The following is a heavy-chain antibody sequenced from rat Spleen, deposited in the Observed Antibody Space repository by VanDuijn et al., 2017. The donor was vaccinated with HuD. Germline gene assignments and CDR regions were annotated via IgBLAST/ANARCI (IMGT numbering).Heavy chain of an antibody. CDR3: VTHEDGGYPFAY. D-gene: IGHD1-11*01. CDR2: ISNDGTST. V-gene: IGHV5-17*01. Sequence: EVQLVESGGGLVQPGRSLKFSCAASGFTFSDYAMAWVRQAPKKGLEWVATISNDGTSTYYRDSVKGRFTISRDNAKSTLYLQLDSLRSEDTATYYCVTHEDGGYPFAYWGQGTLVIVSS. J-gene: IGHJ3*01. CDR1: GFTFSDYA.